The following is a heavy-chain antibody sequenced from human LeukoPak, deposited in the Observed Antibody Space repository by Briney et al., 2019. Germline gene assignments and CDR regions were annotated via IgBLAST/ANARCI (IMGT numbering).Heavy chain of an antibody. CDR2: IRSKTYGGTT. V-gene: IGHV3-49*04. Sequence: GGSLRLSCTASGFTFSDHAMSWVRQAPGKGLEWVGFIRSKTYGGTTEYAASVKGRFTISRADSISIAYLQMNSLKTEDTAVYYCARAERGFGELFVGYWGQGTLVTVSS. D-gene: IGHD3-10*01. CDR1: GFTFSDHA. J-gene: IGHJ4*02. CDR3: ARAERGFGELFVGY.